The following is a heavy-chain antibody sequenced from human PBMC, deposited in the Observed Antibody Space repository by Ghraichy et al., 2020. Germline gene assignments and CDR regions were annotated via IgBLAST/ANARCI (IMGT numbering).Heavy chain of an antibody. Sequence: GGSLRLSCAASGFTFSNAWMSWVRQAPGKGLEWVGRIKSKTDGGTTDYAAPVKGRFTISRDDSKNTLDLQMKSLKTEDTAVYYCTTDSQGVVAAVGYYYYGMDVWGQGTTVTVSS. CDR2: IKSKTDGGTT. J-gene: IGHJ6*02. V-gene: IGHV3-15*01. CDR3: TTDSQGVVAAVGYYYYGMDV. D-gene: IGHD2-15*01. CDR1: GFTFSNAW.